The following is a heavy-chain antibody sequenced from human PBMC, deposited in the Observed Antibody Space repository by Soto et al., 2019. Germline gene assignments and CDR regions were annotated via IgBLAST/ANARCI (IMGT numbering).Heavy chain of an antibody. D-gene: IGHD3-9*01. J-gene: IGHJ6*02. CDR1: GFTVSSNY. CDR3: ARESKFYTSGMDV. CDR2: IYSGGST. Sequence: GGSLRLSCAASGFTVSSNYMSWVRQAPGKGLEWVSVIYSGGSTYYADSVKGRFTISRDNSKNTLYLQMNSLRAEDTAVYYCARESKFYTSGMDVWGQGTTVTVSS. V-gene: IGHV3-53*01.